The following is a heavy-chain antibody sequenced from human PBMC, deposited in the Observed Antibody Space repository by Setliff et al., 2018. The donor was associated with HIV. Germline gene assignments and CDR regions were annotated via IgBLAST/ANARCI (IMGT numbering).Heavy chain of an antibody. CDR2: IKPDGSER. Sequence: GGSLRLSCAASGFTFSTFWMSWVRQAPGKGLEWVANIKPDGSERSYVDSVKGRFTISRDNSKNTLYLQMNSLRAEDTAVYYCARPGYNFWSGKYFQHWGQGTLVTVSS. CDR3: ARPGYNFWSGKYFQH. J-gene: IGHJ1*01. CDR1: GFTFSTFW. V-gene: IGHV3-7*01. D-gene: IGHD3-3*01.